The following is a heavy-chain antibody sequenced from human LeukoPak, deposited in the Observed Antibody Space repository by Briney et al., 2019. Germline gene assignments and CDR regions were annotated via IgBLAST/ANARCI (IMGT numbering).Heavy chain of an antibody. J-gene: IGHJ6*02. D-gene: IGHD5-18*01. CDR3: AKWKQRRGYSSGINYYYYGMDV. CDR1: GITVSTNY. CDR2: IYSGGGT. Sequence: GGSLRLSCAASGITVSTNYMSWVRQAPGKGLEWVAIIYSGGGTYYADSVKGRFTISRENSKNTLWLQMNSLRAEDTAVYYCAKWKQRRGYSSGINYYYYGMDVWGQGTTVTVSS. V-gene: IGHV3-53*01.